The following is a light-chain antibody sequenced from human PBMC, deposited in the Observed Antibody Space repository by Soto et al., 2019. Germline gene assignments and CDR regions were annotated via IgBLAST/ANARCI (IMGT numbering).Light chain of an antibody. V-gene: IGLV2-8*01. Sequence: QSVLTQPPSASGSPGQSVTISCTGTSSGVGAYDYVSWFQQHPGKAPKLIIYQVTKRPSGVPDRFSGSKSGTSASLAITGLRAEDEADYYCQSYDSSLSGYVFGTGTKVTVL. J-gene: IGLJ1*01. CDR3: QSYDSSLSGYV. CDR1: SSGVGAYDY. CDR2: QVT.